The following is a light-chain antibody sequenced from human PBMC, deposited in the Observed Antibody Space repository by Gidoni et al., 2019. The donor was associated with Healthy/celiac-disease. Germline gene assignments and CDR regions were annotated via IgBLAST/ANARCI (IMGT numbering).Light chain of an antibody. J-gene: IGLJ3*02. CDR1: SSNIGAGYD. CDR3: QSYDSSLSGSV. CDR2: GNS. Sequence: QSVLTPPPSVPGAPGQRVTISCTGSSSNIGAGYDVHWYQQPPGTAPKLLICGNSNRPSGVPDRFSGSKSGTSASRAITGLQAEDEADYYCQSYDSSLSGSVFGGGTKLTVL. V-gene: IGLV1-40*01.